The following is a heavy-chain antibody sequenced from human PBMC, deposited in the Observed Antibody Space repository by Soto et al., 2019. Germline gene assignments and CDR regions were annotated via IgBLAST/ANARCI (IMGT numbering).Heavy chain of an antibody. V-gene: IGHV3-30*18. J-gene: IGHJ4*02. Sequence: PGGSLRLSCAVSGFTFSDYGMHWVRQAPGKGLEWVAVMSYAGTYKYYADSVKGRFTISRDLSGNTLFLQMNSLRLEDTAVYFFAKEMYPRAVLDSSSPWGDYWGQGTLVTVSS. CDR3: AKEMYPRAVLDSSSPWGDY. CDR2: MSYAGTYK. CDR1: GFTFSDYG. D-gene: IGHD6-6*01.